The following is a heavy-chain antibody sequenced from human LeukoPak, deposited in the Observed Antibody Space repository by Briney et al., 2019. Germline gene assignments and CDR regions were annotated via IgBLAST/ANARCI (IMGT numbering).Heavy chain of an antibody. CDR1: GFTFSSYS. J-gene: IGHJ6*03. Sequence: PGGSLRLSCAASGFTFSSYSMNWVRQAPGKGLEWVSSISSSSSYIYYADSVKGRFTISRDNAKNSLYLQMNSLRAEDTAVYYCARAPFLEWLDSYYYYMDVWGKGTTVTVSS. CDR2: ISSSSSYI. D-gene: IGHD3-3*02. CDR3: ARAPFLEWLDSYYYYMDV. V-gene: IGHV3-21*01.